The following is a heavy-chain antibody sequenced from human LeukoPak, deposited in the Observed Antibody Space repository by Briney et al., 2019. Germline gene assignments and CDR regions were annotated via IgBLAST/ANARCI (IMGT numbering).Heavy chain of an antibody. Sequence: GGSLRLSCAASGFTFSNYAMNWVRQAPGKGLEWVSGISGSGGSRDYADSVKGRFSISRDNSKNTLYLQMNSLRAEDTAVYYCAKRGEKSSDWSFDCWGQGTLATVSS. CDR3: AKRGEKSSDWSFDC. V-gene: IGHV3-23*01. D-gene: IGHD6-19*01. J-gene: IGHJ4*02. CDR1: GFTFSNYA. CDR2: ISGSGGSR.